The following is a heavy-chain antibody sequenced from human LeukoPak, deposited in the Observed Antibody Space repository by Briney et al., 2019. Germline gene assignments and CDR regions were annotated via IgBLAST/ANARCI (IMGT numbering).Heavy chain of an antibody. D-gene: IGHD3-3*01. CDR1: GYSINSGYY. CDR2: IYYSGST. Sequence: SETLSLTCTVSGYSINSGYYWSWIRQPPGKRLEWIGSIYYSGSTYSNPTLKSRLTISVDTSKNQFSLKLSSVTAADTAVYYCARVISREEWLSPSGYYYYYMDVWGKGTTVTVSS. V-gene: IGHV4-38-2*02. J-gene: IGHJ6*03. CDR3: ARVISREEWLSPSGYYYYYMDV.